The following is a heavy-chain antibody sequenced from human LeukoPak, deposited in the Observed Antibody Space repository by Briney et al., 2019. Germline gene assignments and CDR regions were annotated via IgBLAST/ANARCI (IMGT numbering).Heavy chain of an antibody. D-gene: IGHD2-15*01. CDR1: GYTFTGYY. J-gene: IGHJ4*02. Sequence: ASVKVSCKASGYTFTGYYMHWVRQAPGQGLEWMGWINPNSGGTNYAQKFQGRVTMTRDTSISTAYMELSRLRSDDTAVYYCARGPDIAVVVAATFDYWGQGTLVTVSS. V-gene: IGHV1-2*02. CDR3: ARGPDIAVVVAATFDY. CDR2: INPNSGGT.